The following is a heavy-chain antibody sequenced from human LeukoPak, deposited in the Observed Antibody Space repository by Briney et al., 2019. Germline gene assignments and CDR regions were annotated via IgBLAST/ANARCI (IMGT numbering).Heavy chain of an antibody. CDR1: GYTFTSYY. CDR2: MNPNSGNT. D-gene: IGHD6-19*01. V-gene: IGHV1-8*02. Sequence: ASVKVSCKASGYTFTSYYMHWVRQATGQGLEWMGWMNPNSGNTGYAQKFQGRVTMTRNTSISTAYMELSSLRSEDTAVYYGARLHLAVAGNYHYYYMDVWGKGTTVTISS. J-gene: IGHJ6*03. CDR3: ARLHLAVAGNYHYYYMDV.